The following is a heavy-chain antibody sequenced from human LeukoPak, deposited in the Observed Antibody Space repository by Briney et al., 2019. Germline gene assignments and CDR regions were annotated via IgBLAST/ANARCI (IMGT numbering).Heavy chain of an antibody. Sequence: PGRSLRLSCAASGFTFSNYGMHWVRQAPGKGLEWVALIPFDGSNQYYADSVKGRFTISRDTSKNTLYLQMNSLRAEDTAVYYCAKPPEVGATVGYFDYWGQGTLVTVSS. CDR1: GFTFSNYG. CDR2: IPFDGSNQ. CDR3: AKPPEVGATVGYFDY. J-gene: IGHJ4*02. D-gene: IGHD1-26*01. V-gene: IGHV3-30*18.